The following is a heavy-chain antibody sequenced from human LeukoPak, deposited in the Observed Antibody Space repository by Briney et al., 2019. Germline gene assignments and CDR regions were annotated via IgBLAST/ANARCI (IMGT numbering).Heavy chain of an antibody. CDR1: GGSFSGYY. D-gene: IGHD6-13*01. J-gene: IGHJ4*02. CDR3: ARATGIAAAGTFDYFDY. CDR2: INHSGST. V-gene: IGHV4-34*01. Sequence: SETLSPTCAVYGGSFSGYYWSWIRQPPGKGLEWIGEINHSGSTNYNPSLKSRVTISVDTSKNQFSLKLSSVTAADTAVYYCARATGIAAAGTFDYFDYWGQGTLVTVSS.